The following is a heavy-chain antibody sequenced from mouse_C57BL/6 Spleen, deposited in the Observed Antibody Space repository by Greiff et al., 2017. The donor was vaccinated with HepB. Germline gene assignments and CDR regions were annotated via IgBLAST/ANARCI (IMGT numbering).Heavy chain of an antibody. Sequence: QVQLQQPGAELVMPGASVKLSCKASGYTFTSYWMHWVKQRPGQGLEWIGEIDPSDSYTNYNQKFKGKSTLTVDKSSSTAYMQLSSRTSEDSAVYYCARLTTVVARGYFDVWGTGTTVTVSS. CDR2: IDPSDSYT. J-gene: IGHJ1*03. V-gene: IGHV1-69*01. D-gene: IGHD1-1*01. CDR1: GYTFTSYW. CDR3: ARLTTVVARGYFDV.